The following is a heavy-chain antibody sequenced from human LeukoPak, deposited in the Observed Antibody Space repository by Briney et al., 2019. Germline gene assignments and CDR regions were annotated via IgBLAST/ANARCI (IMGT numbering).Heavy chain of an antibody. CDR2: IYYSGST. CDR3: ARRGSSGRVY. Sequence: SETLSLTCTVSGGSISSSSYYWGWIRQPPGKGLEWIGSIYYSGSTYYNPSLKSRVTISVDTSKNQFSLKLSSVTAADTAVYYCARRGSSGRVYWGQGTLVPVSS. J-gene: IGHJ4*02. V-gene: IGHV4-39*01. CDR1: GGSISSSSYY. D-gene: IGHD3-10*01.